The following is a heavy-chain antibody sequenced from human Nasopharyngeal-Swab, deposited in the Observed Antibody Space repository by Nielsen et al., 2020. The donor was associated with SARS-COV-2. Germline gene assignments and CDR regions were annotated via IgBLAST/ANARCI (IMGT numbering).Heavy chain of an antibody. CDR2: ISYDGSNK. Sequence: GGSLRLSCAAFGLTFSSYGMHWVRQAPGKGLEWVAVISYDGSNKYYADSVKGRFTISRDNSKNTLYLQMNSLRAEDTAVYYCAKDGRVDIVATGYYYYYYMDVWGKGTTVTVSS. J-gene: IGHJ6*03. CDR3: AKDGRVDIVATGYYYYYYMDV. D-gene: IGHD5-12*01. CDR1: GLTFSSYG. V-gene: IGHV3-30*18.